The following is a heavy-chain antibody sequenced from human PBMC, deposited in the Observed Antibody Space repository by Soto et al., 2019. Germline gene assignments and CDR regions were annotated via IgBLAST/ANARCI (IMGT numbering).Heavy chain of an antibody. J-gene: IGHJ6*02. D-gene: IGHD3-3*01. CDR3: ASVNLRFSYGIDV. CDR2: ISKSSSVI. V-gene: IGHV3-48*03. CDR1: GSTFSSSE. Sequence: EVQLVESGGGVVQPGGSLRLSCAASGSTFSSSEMHWVRQAPGKGLEWISYISKSSSVIYYADSVKGRFTISRDNAKNLLYLQMNRLRAEDTAVYCCASVNLRFSYGIDVWGQGTTVTVSS.